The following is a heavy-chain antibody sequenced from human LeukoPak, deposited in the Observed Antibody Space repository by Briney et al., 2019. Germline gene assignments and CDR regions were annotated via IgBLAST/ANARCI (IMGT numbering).Heavy chain of an antibody. CDR1: GGTFGSYA. V-gene: IGHV1-69*05. CDR3: ARFFGYNRDAFDI. J-gene: IGHJ3*02. D-gene: IGHD5-24*01. Sequence: SVKVSCKASGGTFGSYAISWVRQAPGQGLEWMGRIIPIFGTANYAQKFQGRVTITTDESTSTAYMELSSLRSEDTAVYYCARFFGYNRDAFDIWGQGTMVTVSS. CDR2: IIPIFGTA.